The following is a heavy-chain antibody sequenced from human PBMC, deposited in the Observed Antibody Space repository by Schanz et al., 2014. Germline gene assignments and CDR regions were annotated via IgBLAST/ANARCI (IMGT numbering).Heavy chain of an antibody. D-gene: IGHD6-13*01. CDR1: GSTFSNYW. Sequence: EVQLVESGGGLVQPGGSLRLSCAVSGSTFSNYWMTWVRQAPGKGLEWVANINQDASEKYYVDSVKGRFTVSRDNAKNSLFLQMNSLRAEDTAVYYCVREVGAAAGLAWGLDYWGRGTLVTVSS. V-gene: IGHV3-7*01. CDR3: VREVGAAAGLAWGLDY. CDR2: INQDASEK. J-gene: IGHJ4*02.